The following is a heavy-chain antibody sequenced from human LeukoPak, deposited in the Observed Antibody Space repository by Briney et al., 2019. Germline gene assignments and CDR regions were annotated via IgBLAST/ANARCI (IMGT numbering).Heavy chain of an antibody. Sequence: GGSLRLSCVVSGFTFSSYAMHWVRQAPGKGLEYVSAISSNGGSTYYANSVKGRFTISRDNSKNTLYLQMGSLRVEDMAVYYCARASSGWYGYWGQGALVTVSS. D-gene: IGHD6-19*01. CDR2: ISSNGGST. CDR3: ARASSGWYGY. J-gene: IGHJ4*02. CDR1: GFTFSSYA. V-gene: IGHV3-64*01.